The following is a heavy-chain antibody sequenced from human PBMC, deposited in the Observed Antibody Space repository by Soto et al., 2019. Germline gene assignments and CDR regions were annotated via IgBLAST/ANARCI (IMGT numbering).Heavy chain of an antibody. Sequence: SETLSLTCTVSGGSISSGNYYWSWIRQPPGKGLEWIGFISYSGTTHYSASLRSRVSISVDTSKNQFSLDLSSVTAADTAVYYCATFRVAARRGPTSGGWFDPWGQGTLVTV. V-gene: IGHV4-30-4*01. CDR3: ATFRVAARRGPTSGGWFDP. D-gene: IGHD6-6*01. CDR1: GGSISSGNYY. CDR2: ISYSGTT. J-gene: IGHJ5*02.